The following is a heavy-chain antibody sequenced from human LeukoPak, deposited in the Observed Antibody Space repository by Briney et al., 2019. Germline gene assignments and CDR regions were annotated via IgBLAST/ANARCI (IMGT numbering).Heavy chain of an antibody. CDR2: IKGDGTET. J-gene: IGHJ4*02. D-gene: IGHD6-19*01. CDR1: GFAFNSCA. V-gene: IGHV3-7*01. CDR3: VGGGGWLPDF. Sequence: GASLRLSCAASGFAFNSCAMSWVRQAPGKGLEWVAIIKGDGTETLYADSVKGRFTISRDNTKSSLYLQINSLRAEDTAVYYCVGGGGWLPDFWGQGVLVTVSS.